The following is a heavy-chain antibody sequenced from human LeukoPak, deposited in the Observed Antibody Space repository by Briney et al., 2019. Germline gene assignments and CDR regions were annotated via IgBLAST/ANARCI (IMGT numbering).Heavy chain of an antibody. Sequence: SETLSLTCTVSAGSISSSSYYWGWIRQPPGKGLEWIGSIYYSGSTYYNASLKRRVTISVDTSKNQSSLKLSSVTAADTAVYYCARLELYSSSWYDYWGQGTLVTVSS. CDR2: IYYSGST. J-gene: IGHJ4*02. CDR3: ARLELYSSSWYDY. V-gene: IGHV4-39*01. D-gene: IGHD6-13*01. CDR1: AGSISSSSYY.